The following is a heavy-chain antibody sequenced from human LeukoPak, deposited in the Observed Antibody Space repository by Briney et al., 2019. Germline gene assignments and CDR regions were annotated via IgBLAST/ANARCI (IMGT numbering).Heavy chain of an antibody. V-gene: IGHV7-4-1*02. J-gene: IGHJ4*02. Sequence: ASVTVSCTASGYTFTSYAMNWVRQAPGQGLEWMGWINTNTGNPTYAQGFTGRFVFSLDTSVSTAYLQISSLKAEDTAVYYCARESTTVTTYYNYWGQGTLVTVSS. CDR2: INTNTGNP. CDR1: GYTFTSYA. CDR3: ARESTTVTTYYNY. D-gene: IGHD4-17*01.